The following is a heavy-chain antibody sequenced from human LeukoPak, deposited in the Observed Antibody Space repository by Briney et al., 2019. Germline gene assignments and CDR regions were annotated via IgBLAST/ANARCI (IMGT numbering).Heavy chain of an antibody. Sequence: GGSLRLSCAASGFTFSSYWVYWVRQAPGKGLVWVSPINSDGSSTSYADSVKGRFTISRDNAKNTLSLQMNSLRAEDTAVYYCARVGGSNAFDIWGQGTMVIVSS. D-gene: IGHD1-26*01. J-gene: IGHJ3*02. CDR3: ARVGGSNAFDI. CDR1: GFTFSSYW. V-gene: IGHV3-74*01. CDR2: INSDGSST.